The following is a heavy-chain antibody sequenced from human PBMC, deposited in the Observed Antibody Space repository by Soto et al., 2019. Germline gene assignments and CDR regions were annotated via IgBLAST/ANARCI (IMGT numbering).Heavy chain of an antibody. D-gene: IGHD2-15*01. J-gene: IGHJ6*02. CDR3: ARVDCTGGSCRPYYYYGMDV. V-gene: IGHV3-33*01. CDR2: IWYDGSKK. Sequence: QVQLVESGGGVVQPGRSLRLSCAASGFTFNTYGMNWVRQAPGKGLEWVAVIWYDGSKKEYADSVKGRFTISRDNSKNTLYLQMSSLRAEDTAEYYCARVDCTGGSCRPYYYYGMDVWGQGTTVTVSS. CDR1: GFTFNTYG.